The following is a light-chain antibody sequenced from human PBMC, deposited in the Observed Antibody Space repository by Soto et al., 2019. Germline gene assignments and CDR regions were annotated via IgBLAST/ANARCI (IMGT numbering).Light chain of an antibody. J-gene: IGKJ2*01. CDR3: EQYGSSLGT. CDR2: GAS. V-gene: IGKV3-20*01. Sequence: EIVLTQTPGTLSLSPGERATLSCRASQSVSSSYLAWYQQKPGQAPRLLIYGASSRTTGIPDRFSGSGSGTDFTLTISRLEPEDFAVYSCEQYGSSLGTFGQGTKLEIK. CDR1: QSVSSSY.